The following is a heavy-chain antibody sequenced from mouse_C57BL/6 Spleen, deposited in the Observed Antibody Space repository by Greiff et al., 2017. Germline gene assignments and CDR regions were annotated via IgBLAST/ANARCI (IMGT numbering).Heavy chain of an antibody. CDR3: AREGNYPY. CDR2: INPNNGGT. V-gene: IGHV1-22*01. CDR1: GYTFTDYN. J-gene: IGHJ2*01. D-gene: IGHD2-1*01. Sequence: VQLQQSGPELVKPGASVKMSCKASGYTFTDYNMHWVKQSHGKSLEWIGYINPNNGGTSYNQKFKGKATLTVNKASSTAYMELRSLTSVDSAVYSCAREGNYPYWGQGTTLTVSS.